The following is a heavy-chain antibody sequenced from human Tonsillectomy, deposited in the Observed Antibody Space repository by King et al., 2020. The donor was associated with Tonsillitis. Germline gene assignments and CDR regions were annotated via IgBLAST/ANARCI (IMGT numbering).Heavy chain of an antibody. D-gene: IGHD4-17*01. J-gene: IGHJ6*02. Sequence: AQLVQSGAEVKKPGSSVKVSCKASGGTFSSYAISWVRQAPGQGLEWMGRIIPILGIANYAQKFQGRVTITADKSTSTAYMELSSLRSEDTAVYYCASKTTVTTPYCYYYYGMDVWGQGTTVTVSS. V-gene: IGHV1-69*04. CDR2: IIPILGIA. CDR1: GGTFSSYA. CDR3: ASKTTVTTPYCYYYYGMDV.